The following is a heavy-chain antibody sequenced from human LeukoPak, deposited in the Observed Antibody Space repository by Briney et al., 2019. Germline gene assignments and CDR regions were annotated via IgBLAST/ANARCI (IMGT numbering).Heavy chain of an antibody. V-gene: IGHV4-34*01. CDR3: ATLSSGDY. D-gene: IGHD6-25*01. Sequence: SETLSLTCAVYGESFSGYYWSWIRQPPGKGLEWIGEINHSGSTNYNPSLKSRVTISVDTSKNQFSLKLSSVTAADTAVYYCATLSSGDYWGQGTLVTVSS. CDR2: INHSGST. J-gene: IGHJ4*02. CDR1: GESFSGYY.